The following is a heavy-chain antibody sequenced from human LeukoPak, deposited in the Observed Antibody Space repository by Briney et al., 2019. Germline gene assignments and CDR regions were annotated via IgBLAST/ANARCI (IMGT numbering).Heavy chain of an antibody. CDR1: GGSISSGDYY. D-gene: IGHD3-3*01. Sequence: SETLSLTCTVSGGSISSGDYYWSWIRQPPGKGLEWIGYIYYSGSTYYNPSLKSRVTISVDTSKNQFSLKPSSVTAADTAVYHCARGVDFWSGFPNWFDPWGQGTLVTVSS. CDR2: IYYSGST. J-gene: IGHJ5*02. CDR3: ARGVDFWSGFPNWFDP. V-gene: IGHV4-30-4*01.